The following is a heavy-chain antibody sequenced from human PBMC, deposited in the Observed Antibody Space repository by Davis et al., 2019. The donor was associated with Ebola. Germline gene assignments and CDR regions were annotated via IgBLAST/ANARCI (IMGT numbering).Heavy chain of an antibody. D-gene: IGHD3-16*01. CDR2: IYYDGST. Sequence: MPSETLSLTCTVSGGSISGYYWSWIRQPPGRGLEWIGYIYYDGSTNYNPSLKSRVTISVDTSKNQFSLKLSSVTAADTAVHYCARGWGIRGLFDLWGRGTQVTVSS. J-gene: IGHJ2*01. CDR3: ARGWGIRGLFDL. CDR1: GGSISGYY. V-gene: IGHV4-59*12.